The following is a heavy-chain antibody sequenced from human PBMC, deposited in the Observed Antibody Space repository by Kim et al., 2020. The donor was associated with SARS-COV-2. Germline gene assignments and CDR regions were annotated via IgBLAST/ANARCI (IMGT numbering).Heavy chain of an antibody. CDR1: GFTFDDYT. CDR3: SKARVIGYGSGSYYGGFDY. CDR2: ISWDGGST. Sequence: GGSLRLSCAASGFTFDDYTMHWVRQAPGKGLEWVSLISWDGGSTYYADSLKGRLTISRDNSKNSLYLQMNSLRSEDTALYYWSKARVIGYGSGSYYGGFDYWGQGTLVTVSS. V-gene: IGHV3-43*01. J-gene: IGHJ4*02. D-gene: IGHD3-10*01.